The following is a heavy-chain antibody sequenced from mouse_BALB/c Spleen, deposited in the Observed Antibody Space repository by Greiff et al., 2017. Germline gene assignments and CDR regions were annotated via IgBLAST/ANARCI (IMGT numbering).Heavy chain of an antibody. Sequence: EVMLVESGGGLVKPGGSLKLSCAASGFTFSSYGMSWVRQTPDKRLEWVATISSGGSYTYYPDSVKGRFTISRDNAKNTLYLQMSSLKSEDTAMYYCARPIYDGYYFDYWGQGTTLTVSS. V-gene: IGHV5-6*03. CDR3: ARPIYDGYYFDY. CDR1: GFTFSSYG. J-gene: IGHJ2*01. D-gene: IGHD2-3*01. CDR2: ISSGGSYT.